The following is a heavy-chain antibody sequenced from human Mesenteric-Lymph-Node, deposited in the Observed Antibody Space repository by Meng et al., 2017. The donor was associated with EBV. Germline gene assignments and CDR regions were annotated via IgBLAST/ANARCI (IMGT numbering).Heavy chain of an antibody. V-gene: IGHV4-61*01. Sequence: QVQLQGPGPGQVKPSETLPLTCSVSGDSVSSRSYYWVWIRQPPGKGLEWIGYIDYSGSTTYKPSLKSRVTMSLDTSKNQFSLRLSSVTAADTAVYYCAREAVGATVDHWGQGTLVTVSS. J-gene: IGHJ4*02. CDR2: IDYSGST. CDR3: AREAVGATVDH. CDR1: GDSVSSRSYY. D-gene: IGHD1-26*01.